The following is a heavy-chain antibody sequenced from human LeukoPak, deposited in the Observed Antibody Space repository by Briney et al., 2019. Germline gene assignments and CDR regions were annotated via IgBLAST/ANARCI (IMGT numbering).Heavy chain of an antibody. D-gene: IGHD3-16*01. V-gene: IGHV3-74*01. CDR3: ARTLADAFDV. J-gene: IGHJ3*01. CDR2: INTDGSST. CDR1: GFTFRSNW. Sequence: PGGSLRLSCAASGFTFRSNWMHSVRQAPGXGLVWVSHINTDGSSTRYADSVRGRFTISRDNAKNTLYLQMNSLRAVDTAVYYCARTLADAFDVWGQGTMVTVSS.